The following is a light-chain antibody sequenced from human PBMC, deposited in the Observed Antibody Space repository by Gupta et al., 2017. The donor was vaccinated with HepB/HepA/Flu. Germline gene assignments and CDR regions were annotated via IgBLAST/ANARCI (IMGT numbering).Light chain of an antibody. CDR3: QQYGSSRGFT. V-gene: IGKV3-20*01. J-gene: IGKJ2*01. CDR1: QSITRSY. Sequence: ELVLTQSPGTLSLSPGERATLSCRASQSITRSYLAWYQQKPGKPPRLLIYGASSRATGIPDRFSGSGSGTDFTLAISRLEPEDFAMYYCQQYGSSRGFTFGQGTKLQIK. CDR2: GAS.